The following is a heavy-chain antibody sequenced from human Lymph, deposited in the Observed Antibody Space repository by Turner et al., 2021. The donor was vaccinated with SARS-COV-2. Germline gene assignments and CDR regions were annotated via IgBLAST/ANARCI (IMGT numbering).Heavy chain of an antibody. CDR2: ISYDGSNK. CDR1: GFTFSTYA. V-gene: IGHV3-30-3*01. D-gene: IGHD3-16*01. CDR3: ARDVGGYLGY. J-gene: IGHJ4*02. Sequence: QVQLLESGGGGVQPGRSRRLSCAASGFTFSTYAMHGVRQAPGKGLEWVEIISYDGSNKYYADSVKGRFTISRDNSKNTLYLQMNSLRTEDTAVYYCARDVGGYLGYWGQGTLVTVSS.